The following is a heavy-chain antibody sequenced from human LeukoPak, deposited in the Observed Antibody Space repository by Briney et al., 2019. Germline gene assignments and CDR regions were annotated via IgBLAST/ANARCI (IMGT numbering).Heavy chain of an antibody. CDR3: ARAMVF. CDR2: INHSGST. J-gene: IGHJ4*02. CDR1: GGSFSGYY. D-gene: IGHD3-10*01. V-gene: IGHV4-34*01. Sequence: SETLSLTCAVYGGSFSGYYWSWIRQPPGKGLEWSGEINHSGSTNYNPSLKSRVTISVDTSKNQFSLKLSSVTAADTAVYYCARAMVFWGQGTLVTVSS.